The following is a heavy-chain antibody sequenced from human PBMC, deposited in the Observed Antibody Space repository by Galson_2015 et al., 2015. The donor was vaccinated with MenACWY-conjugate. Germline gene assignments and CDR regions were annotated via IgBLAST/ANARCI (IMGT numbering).Heavy chain of an antibody. CDR2: ISYDGTRK. Sequence: SLRLSCAASGFTFSAYAMHWVRQAPGKGREWVAVISYDGTRKFYADSVKGRFTISRDNSQNTLYLQMNSLRVEDTGVYYCARVFFVGMNTGAVRSWFDPWGQGTPVTVSS. D-gene: IGHD3-3*01. J-gene: IGHJ5*02. CDR3: ARVFFVGMNTGAVRSWFDP. CDR1: GFTFSAYA. V-gene: IGHV3-30-3*01.